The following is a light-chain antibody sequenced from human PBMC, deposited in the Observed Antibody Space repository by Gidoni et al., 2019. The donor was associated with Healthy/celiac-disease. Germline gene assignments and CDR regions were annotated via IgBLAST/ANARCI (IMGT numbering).Light chain of an antibody. CDR3: QKYNSALFT. V-gene: IGKV1-27*01. Sequence: DIQMTQSPSSLSASLGDRVTITCRASQGISNYLAWYQQKPGKVPKLLIYAASTLQSGVPSRFSGSGSGTDFTLTISSLQPEDVATYYCQKYNSALFTFGPXTKVDIK. CDR2: AAS. J-gene: IGKJ3*01. CDR1: QGISNY.